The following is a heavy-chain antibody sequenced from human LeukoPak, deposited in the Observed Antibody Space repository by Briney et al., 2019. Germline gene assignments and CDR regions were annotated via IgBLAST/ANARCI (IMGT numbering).Heavy chain of an antibody. Sequence: ASVKVSCKASGYTFTSYNMHWVRQAPGQGLEWMGIINPSGGSTNYAQKFQGRVTMTRDTSISTAYMELSRLRSDDTAVYYCARAPIAVAGKDLDYWGQGTLVTVSS. V-gene: IGHV1-2*02. J-gene: IGHJ4*02. CDR1: GYTFTSYN. CDR3: ARAPIAVAGKDLDY. D-gene: IGHD6-19*01. CDR2: INPSGGST.